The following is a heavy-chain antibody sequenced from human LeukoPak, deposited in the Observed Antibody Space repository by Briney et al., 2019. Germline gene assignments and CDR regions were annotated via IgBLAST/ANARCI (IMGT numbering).Heavy chain of an antibody. CDR3: AKERNNYGSFDY. D-gene: IGHD3-10*01. Sequence: GGSLRLSCAASGFTFSSYAMHWVRQAPGKGLQWVALIPYDGSNKYYADSVKGRFTISRDNSKNTLYLQVNSLRADDTAVYYCAKERNNYGSFDYWGQGTLVTVSS. V-gene: IGHV3-30*18. J-gene: IGHJ4*02. CDR1: GFTFSSYA. CDR2: IPYDGSNK.